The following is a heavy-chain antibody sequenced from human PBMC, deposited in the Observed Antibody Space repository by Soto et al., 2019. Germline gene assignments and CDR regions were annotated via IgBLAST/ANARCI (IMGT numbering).Heavy chain of an antibody. D-gene: IGHD2-8*01. Sequence: VQLQESGPGLVKPSETLSLTCTVSGTSISSYYWSWIRQPPGKGLEWIANIHYSGTTNYNPSLASRVTLLVDTSKNQFSLNMTCVSAAERAMYFWAIYNSYAIDYWGRGTLVTVSS. CDR1: GTSISSYY. CDR3: AIYNSYAIDY. J-gene: IGHJ4*02. V-gene: IGHV4-59*01. CDR2: IHYSGTT.